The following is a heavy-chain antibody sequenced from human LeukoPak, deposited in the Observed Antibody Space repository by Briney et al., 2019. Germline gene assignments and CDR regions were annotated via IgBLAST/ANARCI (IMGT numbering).Heavy chain of an antibody. Sequence: GGSLRLSCAASGFTVSSNYMSWVRQAPGKGLEWVSVIYSGGSTYYADSVKGRFTISRDNSKNTLYLQMNSLRAEDTAVYYCATQYSSSWTNYYYYGMDVWGQGTTVTVSS. J-gene: IGHJ6*02. V-gene: IGHV3-66*04. CDR3: ATQYSSSWTNYYYYGMDV. CDR2: IYSGGST. CDR1: GFTVSSNY. D-gene: IGHD6-13*01.